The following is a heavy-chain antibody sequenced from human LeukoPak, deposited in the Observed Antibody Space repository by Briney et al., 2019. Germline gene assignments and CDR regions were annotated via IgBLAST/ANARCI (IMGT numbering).Heavy chain of an antibody. D-gene: IGHD3-22*01. CDR2: IIPIFGTA. J-gene: IGHJ4*02. CDR3: ARDRSSGHTSWAYFDY. Sequence: SVKVSCKASGYTFTSYYMHWVRQAPGQGLEWMGGIIPIFGTANYAQKFQGRVTITADESTSTAYMELSSLRSEDTAVYYCARDRSSGHTSWAYFDYWGQGTLVTVPS. CDR1: GYTFTSYY. V-gene: IGHV1-69*13.